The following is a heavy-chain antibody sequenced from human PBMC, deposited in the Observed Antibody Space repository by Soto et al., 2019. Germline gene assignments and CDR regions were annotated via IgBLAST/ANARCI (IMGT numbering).Heavy chain of an antibody. CDR1: GGSFSGYY. CDR3: ARWQYQLLYSYYYYYMDV. Sequence: QVQLQQWGAGLLKPSETLSLTCAVYGGSFSGYYWSWIRQPPGKGLEWIGEINHSGSTNYNPSLKRRVTISVDASKNQFALKLSSVAAADTAVYYCARWQYQLLYSYYYYYMDVWGKGTTVTVSS. V-gene: IGHV4-34*01. CDR2: INHSGST. J-gene: IGHJ6*03. D-gene: IGHD2-2*02.